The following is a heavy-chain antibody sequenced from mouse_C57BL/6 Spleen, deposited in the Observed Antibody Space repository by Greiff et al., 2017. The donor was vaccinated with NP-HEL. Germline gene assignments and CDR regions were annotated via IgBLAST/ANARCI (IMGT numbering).Heavy chain of an antibody. D-gene: IGHD3-2*02. CDR3: TRDLGSSGYMAY. CDR2: ISSGGDYI. J-gene: IGHJ3*01. V-gene: IGHV5-9-1*02. Sequence: EVQVVESGEGLVKPGGSLKLSCAASGFTFSSYAMSWVRQTPEKRLEWVAYISSGGDYIYYADTVKGRFTISRDNARNTLYLQMSSLKSEDTAMYYCTRDLGSSGYMAYWGQGTLVTVSA. CDR1: GFTFSSYA.